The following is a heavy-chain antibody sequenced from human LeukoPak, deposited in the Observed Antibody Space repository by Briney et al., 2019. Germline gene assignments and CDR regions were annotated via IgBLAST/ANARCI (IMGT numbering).Heavy chain of an antibody. V-gene: IGHV1-2*02. D-gene: IGHD6-13*01. J-gene: IGHJ4*02. CDR2: INPNSGGT. CDR3: ARDEGSSSWLFGY. CDR1: GYTFTGYY. Sequence: ASVKDSCKASGYTFTGYYMHWVRQAPGQGLEWMGLINPNSGGTNYAQKFQGRVTMTRDTSISTAYMELSRLRSDDTAVYYCARDEGSSSWLFGYWGQGTLVTVSS.